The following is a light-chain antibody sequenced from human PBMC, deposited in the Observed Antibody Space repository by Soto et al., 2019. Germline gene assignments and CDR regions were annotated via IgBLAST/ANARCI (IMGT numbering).Light chain of an antibody. CDR2: GAS. V-gene: IGKV3-15*01. J-gene: IGKJ2*01. Sequence: EIVMTQSPATLSLSPGERATLSCRASQSVSDNLAWYQQKPGQAPRLLIYGASTRATGIPARFSGSGSGTEFTLTISSLQSEDFAVYYCQQSNNWPYTFGQGTKVDIK. CDR1: QSVSDN. CDR3: QQSNNWPYT.